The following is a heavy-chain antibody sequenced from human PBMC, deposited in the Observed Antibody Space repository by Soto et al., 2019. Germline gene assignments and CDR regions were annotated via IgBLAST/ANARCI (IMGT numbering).Heavy chain of an antibody. CDR3: ARVRPDCSSTSCYLGAYYYYGMDV. D-gene: IGHD2-2*01. J-gene: IGHJ6*02. CDR2: IIPILGIA. V-gene: IGHV1-69*10. CDR1: GGTFSSYA. Sequence: ASVKVSCKASGGTFSSYAISWVRQAPGQGLEWMGGIIPILGIANYAQKFQGRVTITADKSTSTAYMELSSLRSEDTAVYYCARVRPDCSSTSCYLGAYYYYGMDVWGQGTTVTVSS.